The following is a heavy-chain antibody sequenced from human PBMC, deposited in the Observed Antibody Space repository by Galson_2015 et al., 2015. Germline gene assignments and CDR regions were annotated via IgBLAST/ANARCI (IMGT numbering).Heavy chain of an antibody. CDR2: ISQSEST. D-gene: IGHD2-2*01. CDR3: ARGESGSCYD. J-gene: IGHJ4*02. CDR1: GASVSSHNY. Sequence: ETLSLTCGVSGASVSSHNYWSWVRPPPGKGLEWIGEISQSESTKYNPSLKSRVTISVDRSKNQFSLNLIFVTAADTAVYYCARGESGSCYDWGQGILVTVSS. V-gene: IGHV4-4*02.